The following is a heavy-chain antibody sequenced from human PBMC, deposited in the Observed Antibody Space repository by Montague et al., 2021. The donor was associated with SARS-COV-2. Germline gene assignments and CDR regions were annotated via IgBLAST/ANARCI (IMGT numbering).Heavy chain of an antibody. CDR3: AKDRQLVGDDAFDI. CDR1: GFTFSSYA. J-gene: IGHJ3*02. CDR2: ISISDGNT. V-gene: IGHV3-23*01. Sequence: CLRLSCAASGFTFSSYAMSWVRQAQGKGMEWGSTISISDGNTYYADSVKGRFTISRDKSKNTLYLQMNSLRAEDTAVYYCAKDRQLVGDDAFDIWGQGTMVTVSS. D-gene: IGHD6-13*01.